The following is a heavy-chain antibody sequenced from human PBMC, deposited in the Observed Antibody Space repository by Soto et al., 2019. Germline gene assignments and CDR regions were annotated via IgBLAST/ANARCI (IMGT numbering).Heavy chain of an antibody. D-gene: IGHD1-26*01. CDR1: GGSITSYY. Sequence: SETLSLTCSVSGGSITSYYWSWLRQPPGKGLEWIGYLHYTGSTSYNPSLKSRVTVSVDMSRNQFSLKLTSVTAADTAVYYCARVKPRELNVTYYYYGMDVWGQGTTVTVSS. V-gene: IGHV4-59*01. CDR3: ARVKPRELNVTYYYYGMDV. CDR2: LHYTGST. J-gene: IGHJ6*02.